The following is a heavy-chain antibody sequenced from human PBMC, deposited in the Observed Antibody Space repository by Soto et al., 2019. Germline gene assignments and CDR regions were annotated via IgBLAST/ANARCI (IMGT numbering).Heavy chain of an antibody. D-gene: IGHD6-19*01. CDR1: GGPFSGYY. CDR3: ARGQRRGGSSGWSL. Sequence: QVQLQQWGAGQLKPSETLSLTCAVHGESFSGYGGPFSGYYWSWIRQTPGKGLEWIGEINHRGGANYKRSIKSRVTISVDTSKNQFSLNLNSVTAADTAVYYCARGQRRGGSSGWSLWGQGTLVTVSS. J-gene: IGHJ4*02. V-gene: IGHV4-34*02. CDR2: INHRGGA.